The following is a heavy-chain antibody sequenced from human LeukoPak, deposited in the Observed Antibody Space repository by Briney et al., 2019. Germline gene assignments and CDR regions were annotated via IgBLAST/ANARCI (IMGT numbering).Heavy chain of an antibody. CDR1: GGSFSGYE. J-gene: IGHJ4*02. CDR2: INQSGST. D-gene: IGHD6-6*01. CDR3: ARVEGDDSSSVLFDY. Sequence: SETLSLTCAVYGGSFSGYEWTWIRQPPGKGLDWIGEINQSGSTDYNPSLKSRVTISVDTSKNQFSLKLSSVTAADTAVYYCARVEGDDSSSVLFDYWGQGTLVTVSS. V-gene: IGHV4-34*09.